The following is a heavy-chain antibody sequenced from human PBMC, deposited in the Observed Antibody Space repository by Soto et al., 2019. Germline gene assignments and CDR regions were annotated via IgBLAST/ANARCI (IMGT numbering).Heavy chain of an antibody. V-gene: IGHV3-74*01. Sequence: GGSLRLSCVGSGFSFSSYWVHWVRQPPGKGLEWVSRINAGGTSISYADSVKGRFTISRDSAKNTLYLQMDGLGVDDTAVYYCARAGSYRFDYWGLGTLVTVSS. CDR3: ARAGSYRFDY. J-gene: IGHJ4*02. CDR1: GFSFSSYW. CDR2: INAGGTSI. D-gene: IGHD3-10*01.